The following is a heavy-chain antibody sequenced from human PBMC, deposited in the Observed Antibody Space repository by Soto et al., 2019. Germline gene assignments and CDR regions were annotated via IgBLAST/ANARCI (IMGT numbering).Heavy chain of an antibody. CDR3: AKDASGWSVP. J-gene: IGHJ5*02. CDR2: MNQDGSEK. CDR1: GFTFSNFW. D-gene: IGHD6-19*01. Sequence: EVQLVESGGDLVQPGGSLRLSCAASGFTFSNFWMSWVRQTPGRGLEWVANMNQDGSEKYYLDSVRGRFTISRDNAKNSLSLQITRLRAGDAAVYSCAKDASGWSVPWGQGTPVIVSS. V-gene: IGHV3-7*04.